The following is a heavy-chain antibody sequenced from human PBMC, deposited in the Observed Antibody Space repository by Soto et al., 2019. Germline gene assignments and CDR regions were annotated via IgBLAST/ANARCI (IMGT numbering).Heavy chain of an antibody. Sequence: PGGSLRLSCVASEFTFSSYEMTWVRQAPGKGLEWVSYISISGTTIYYTDSVKGRFTISRDNAKKSLYLQMNSLRAEDTAVYYCVRFGGAAAGPGDYWGQGTLVTVSS. V-gene: IGHV3-48*03. J-gene: IGHJ4*02. CDR3: VRFGGAAAGPGDY. CDR2: ISISGTTI. CDR1: EFTFSSYE. D-gene: IGHD6-13*01.